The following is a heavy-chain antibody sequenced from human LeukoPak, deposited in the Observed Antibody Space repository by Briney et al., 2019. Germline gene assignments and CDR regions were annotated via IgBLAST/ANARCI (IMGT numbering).Heavy chain of an antibody. J-gene: IGHJ4*02. V-gene: IGHV1-2*02. D-gene: IGHD5-24*01. CDR2: INPNSGGT. CDR3: ARGGGDGYNYVDY. Sequence: APVKVSCKASGYTFTGYYMHWVRQAPGQGLEWTGWINPNSGGTNYAQKFQGRVTMTRDTSISTAYMELSRLRSDDTAVYYCARGGGDGYNYVDYWGQGTLVTVSS. CDR1: GYTFTGYY.